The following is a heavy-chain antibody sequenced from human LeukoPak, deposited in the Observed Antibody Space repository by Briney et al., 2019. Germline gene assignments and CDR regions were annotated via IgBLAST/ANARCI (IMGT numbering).Heavy chain of an antibody. J-gene: IGHJ4*02. CDR3: AVGREKYSSLSDFDY. V-gene: IGHV1-2*02. CDR1: GGTFSSYA. CDR2: INPNSGDT. Sequence: ASVKVSCKASGGTFSSYAISWVRQAPGQGLEWMGWINPNSGDTNYAQKFQGRVTMTRDTSISTAYMELSRLRSDDTAVYYCAVGREKYSSLSDFDYWGQGTLVTVSS. D-gene: IGHD6-6*01.